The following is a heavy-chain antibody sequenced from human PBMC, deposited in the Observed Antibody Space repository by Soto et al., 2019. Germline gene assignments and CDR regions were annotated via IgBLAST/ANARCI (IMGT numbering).Heavy chain of an antibody. CDR1: GFTFRSFT. Sequence: GGSLRLSCAASGFTFRSFTMNWVRQAPGKGLEWVSTISSNSAYIYYTDALRGRFTISRDNAKNSLHLQMNSLRAEDTAVYYCTRDASRDSSARGWFDPWGPGTLVTVSS. CDR2: ISSNSAYI. J-gene: IGHJ5*02. D-gene: IGHD6-13*01. V-gene: IGHV3-21*01. CDR3: TRDASRDSSARGWFDP.